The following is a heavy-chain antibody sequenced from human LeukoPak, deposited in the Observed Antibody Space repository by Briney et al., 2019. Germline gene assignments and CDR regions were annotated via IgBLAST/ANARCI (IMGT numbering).Heavy chain of an antibody. CDR3: AKDSTSSADYYFDY. Sequence: GGSLRLSCAASGFTFSSYAMSWVRQAPGKGLEWVSAISGSRSDDSTYYADSVKGRFTISRDNSKNTLYLQMNSLRAEDTAVYYCAKDSTSSADYYFDYWGQGTLVTVSS. CDR1: GFTFSSYA. J-gene: IGHJ4*02. D-gene: IGHD4/OR15-4a*01. CDR2: ISGSRSDDST. V-gene: IGHV3-23*01.